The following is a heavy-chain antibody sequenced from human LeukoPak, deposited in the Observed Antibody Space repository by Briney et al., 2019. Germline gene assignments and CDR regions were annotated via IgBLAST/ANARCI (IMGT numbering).Heavy chain of an antibody. Sequence: SETLSLTXTVSGGSISSYYWSWIRQPPGKGLEWIGYIYYSGSTNYNPSLKSRVTISVDTSKNQFSLKLSSVTAADTAVYYCAREDAAMVTRWGQGTLVTVSS. CDR3: AREDAAMVTR. CDR1: GGSISSYY. D-gene: IGHD5-18*01. J-gene: IGHJ4*02. V-gene: IGHV4-59*01. CDR2: IYYSGST.